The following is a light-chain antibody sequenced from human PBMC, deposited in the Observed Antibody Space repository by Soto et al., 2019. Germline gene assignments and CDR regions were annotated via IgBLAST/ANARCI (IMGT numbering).Light chain of an antibody. CDR1: QSVSSGH. J-gene: IGKJ1*01. V-gene: IGKV3-20*01. CDR3: QQYGHSLWT. Sequence: DIVLTQSPGTLSLSTGERASLSCRVSQSVSSGHLAWYQQKPGQAPRLLIYGASSRATGIPDRFSGSGSGTDFTLTISRLEPEDYAVYYCQQYGHSLWTFGQGTKVDIK. CDR2: GAS.